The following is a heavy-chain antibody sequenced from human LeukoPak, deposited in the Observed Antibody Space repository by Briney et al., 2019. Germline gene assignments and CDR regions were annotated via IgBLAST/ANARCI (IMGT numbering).Heavy chain of an antibody. V-gene: IGHV4-39*07. CDR1: GGSISSSSYY. CDR2: INHSGST. J-gene: IGHJ4*02. D-gene: IGHD3-10*01. Sequence: SETLSLTCTVSGGSISSSSYYWGWIRQPPGKGLEWIGEINHSGSTNYNPSLKSRVTISVDTSKNQFSLKLSSVTAADTAVYYCASSRWGNYYGSGSYPPDYWGQGTLVTVSS. CDR3: ASSRWGNYYGSGSYPPDY.